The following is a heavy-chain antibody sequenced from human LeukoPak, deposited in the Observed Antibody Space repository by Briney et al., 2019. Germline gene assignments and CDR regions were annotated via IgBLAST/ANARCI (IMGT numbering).Heavy chain of an antibody. CDR3: AREVVAATFDN. Sequence: SETLSLTCTVSGGSISSYFWSWIRQPDGNGLEWIGRFYASGSTIYNPSLRSRVTISVDRSMNQFSLNLSSVTAADTAVYYCAREVVAATFDNWGQGTLVTVSS. D-gene: IGHD2-15*01. CDR2: FYASGST. J-gene: IGHJ4*02. CDR1: GGSISSYF. V-gene: IGHV4-4*07.